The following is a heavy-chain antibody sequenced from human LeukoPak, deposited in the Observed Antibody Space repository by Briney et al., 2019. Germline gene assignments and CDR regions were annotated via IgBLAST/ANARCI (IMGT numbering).Heavy chain of an antibody. J-gene: IGHJ5*02. CDR2: TNPSGGST. Sequence: ASVKVSCKASGYTFTSYAMNWVRQAPGQGLEWMGITNPSGGSTTYAQKFQGRVTMTRDTSTSTVYMELNNLRSEDTAVYYCARDRAPLTTTAVGFDPWGQGSPVTVSS. V-gene: IGHV1-46*01. CDR1: GYTFTSYA. D-gene: IGHD4/OR15-4a*01. CDR3: ARDRAPLTTTAVGFDP.